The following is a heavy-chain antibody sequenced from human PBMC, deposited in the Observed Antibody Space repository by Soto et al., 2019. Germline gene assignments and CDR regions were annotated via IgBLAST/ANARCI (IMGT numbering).Heavy chain of an antibody. D-gene: IGHD2-15*01. CDR3: AEDGIRVLCTVTAFLLNRSSDL. V-gene: IGHV3-11*04. CDR2: ISSSGSTI. J-gene: IGHJ2*01. Sequence: GKGLEWVSYISSSGSTIYYADSVKGRFTISRDNAKNSLYLQMNSLRAEVTAFFFRAEDGIRVLCTVTAFLLNRSSDL.